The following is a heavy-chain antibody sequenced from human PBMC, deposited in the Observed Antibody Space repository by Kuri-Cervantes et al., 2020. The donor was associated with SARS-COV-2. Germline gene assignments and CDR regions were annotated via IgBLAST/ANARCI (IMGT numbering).Heavy chain of an antibody. CDR3: VRDPNCSAGNCYFDY. Sequence: SVKVSCKSSAYTFTSYGISWVRQAPGQELEWMAWIDCYNGRTEYARTLQGRLTVTTDASTSTAYMELRSLRSDDTAVYYCVRDPNCSAGNCYFDYWGQGTQVTVSS. CDR2: IDCYNGRT. CDR1: AYTFTSYG. J-gene: IGHJ4*02. V-gene: IGHV1-18*01. D-gene: IGHD2-15*01.